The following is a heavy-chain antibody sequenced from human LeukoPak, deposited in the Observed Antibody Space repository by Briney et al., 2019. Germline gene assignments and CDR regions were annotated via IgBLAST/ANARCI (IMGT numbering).Heavy chain of an antibody. D-gene: IGHD3-9*01. CDR3: AKDGGRYCDWSKGSFDI. Sequence: GGSLRLSCAASRFTFSSYAMGWVRQAPGKGLEWVSYISGDGGSTFYADSVKGRFTISRDNSKNTLYLQMNSLRAEDTAVYYCAKDGGRYCDWSKGSFDIWGRGTMVTVSS. J-gene: IGHJ3*02. CDR1: RFTFSSYA. V-gene: IGHV3-23*01. CDR2: ISGDGGST.